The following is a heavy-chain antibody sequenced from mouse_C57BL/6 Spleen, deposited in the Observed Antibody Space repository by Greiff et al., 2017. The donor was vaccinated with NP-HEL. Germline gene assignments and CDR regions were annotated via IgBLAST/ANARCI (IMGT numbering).Heavy chain of an antibody. Sequence: DVMLVESGGDLVKPGGSLKLSCAASGFTFSSYGMSWVRQTPDKRLEWVATISSGGSYTYYPDSVKGRFTISRDNAKNTLYLQMSSLKSEDTAMYYCARHYYGSSYYWYFDVWGTGTTVTVSS. CDR1: GFTFSSYG. J-gene: IGHJ1*03. V-gene: IGHV5-6*02. D-gene: IGHD1-1*01. CDR3: ARHYYGSSYYWYFDV. CDR2: ISSGGSYT.